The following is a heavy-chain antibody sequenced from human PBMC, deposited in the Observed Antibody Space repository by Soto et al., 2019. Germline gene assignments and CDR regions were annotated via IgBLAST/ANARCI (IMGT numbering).Heavy chain of an antibody. V-gene: IGHV3-48*01. J-gene: IGHJ5*02. CDR1: GFTFSSYS. Sequence: EVQLVESGGGLVQPGGSLRLSCAASGFTFSSYSMNWVRQAPGKGLEWVSYISSSSSTIYYADSVKGRFTISRDNAKNSLDLQRNSLRAEDTAVYYCARDPPHIYGDYALNWFDPWGQGTLVTVSS. D-gene: IGHD4-17*01. CDR2: ISSSSSTI. CDR3: ARDPPHIYGDYALNWFDP.